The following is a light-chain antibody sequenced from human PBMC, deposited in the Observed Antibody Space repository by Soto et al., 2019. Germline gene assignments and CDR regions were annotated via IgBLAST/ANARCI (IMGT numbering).Light chain of an antibody. CDR2: DAS. CDR3: QQCATSPLT. J-gene: IGKJ1*01. Sequence: EIVLTQSPGTLSLSPGERATLSCRASQSVSNNYVAWYQQKRGQAPRLLIDDASRRATGIPDGLSGSGPGTDITLTISTLELEDFTVYYCQQCATSPLTFGQATRVDIK. CDR1: QSVSNNY. V-gene: IGKV3-20*01.